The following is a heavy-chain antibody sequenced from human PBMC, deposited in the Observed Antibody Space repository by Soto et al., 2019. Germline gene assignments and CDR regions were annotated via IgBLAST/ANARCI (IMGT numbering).Heavy chain of an antibody. V-gene: IGHV4-39*01. D-gene: IGHD6-13*01. CDR2: IYYSGST. CDR1: GGSISSSSYY. CDR3: ANIEADGTSGLFDI. J-gene: IGHJ3*02. Sequence: PSETLSLTCTVSGGSISSSSYYWGWIRQPPGKGLEWIGSIYYSGSTYYNPSLKSRVTISVDTSKNQFSLKLSSVTAADTAVYYCANIEADGTSGLFDIWGQGTMVTVSS.